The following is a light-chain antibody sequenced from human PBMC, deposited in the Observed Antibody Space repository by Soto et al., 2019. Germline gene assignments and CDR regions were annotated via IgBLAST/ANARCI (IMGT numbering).Light chain of an antibody. CDR3: MQGTHWPRT. V-gene: IGKV2-30*01. CDR1: QSLVYSDGNTY. J-gene: IGKJ2*01. Sequence: DVVMTQSPLSLPVTLGQPASISCRSSQSLVYSDGNTYLNWFQQRPGQSPRRLIYKVSNRDSGVPDRFSGRGSGTDFTLKISRVEAEYVGVYYCMQGTHWPRTFGQGTKLEIK. CDR2: KVS.